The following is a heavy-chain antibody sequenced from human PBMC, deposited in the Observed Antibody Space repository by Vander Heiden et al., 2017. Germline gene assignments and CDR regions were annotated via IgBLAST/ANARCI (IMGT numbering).Heavy chain of an antibody. CDR2: INPRGGST. V-gene: IGHV1-46*01. CDR1: GYSFSNYY. CDR3: ARDPYSSSSLNWFDP. Sequence: HVQLVPSGAEVKRPGASVKVSCKASGYSFSNYYMHWVRQAPGQGLEWMGIINPRGGSTSYAQKFQGRVTMTRDTSTSTVFMELSSLRSEDTAVYFCARDPYSSSSLNWFDPWGQGTLVTVSS. J-gene: IGHJ5*02. D-gene: IGHD6-6*01.